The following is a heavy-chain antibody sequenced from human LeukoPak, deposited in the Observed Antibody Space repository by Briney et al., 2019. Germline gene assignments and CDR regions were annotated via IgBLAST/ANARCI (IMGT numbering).Heavy chain of an antibody. J-gene: IGHJ6*03. CDR3: AREWMGYSSSRRYYYYYMDV. D-gene: IGHD6-13*01. V-gene: IGHV3-48*04. CDR1: GFTFSTYS. Sequence: GGSLRLSCAASGFTFSTYSMNWVRQAPGKGLEWVSNIGSSSSTIYYTDSVKGRFTISRDNAKNSLYLQMNSLRAEDTALYYCAREWMGYSSSRRYYYYYMDVWGKGTTVTVSS. CDR2: IGSSSSTI.